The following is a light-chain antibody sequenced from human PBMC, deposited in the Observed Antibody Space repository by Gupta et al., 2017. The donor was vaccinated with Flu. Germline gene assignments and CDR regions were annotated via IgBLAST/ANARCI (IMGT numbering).Light chain of an antibody. J-gene: IGKJ4*01. V-gene: IGKV1-33*01. CDR3: QQYDNLPRT. CDR1: QDISNY. Sequence: DIQMTQSPSSLSASVGDRVTITCQASQDISNYLNWYQQKPGKAPKLLIYDASNLETGVTSRFSGSGSGTDFTFTISSLQPEDIATYYCQQYDNLPRTFGGGTXVEIK. CDR2: DAS.